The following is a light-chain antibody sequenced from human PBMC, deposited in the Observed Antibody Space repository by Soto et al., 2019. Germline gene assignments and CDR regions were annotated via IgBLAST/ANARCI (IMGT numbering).Light chain of an antibody. CDR2: WAS. Sequence: DIVMTQSPDSLAVSLGERATINCKSSQSVLYSSNNKNYLAWYQQRPGQPPKLLIYWASTRESGVPDRFSGSGSGTDFTLKISRVEAEDVGVYYCMQALQTPRTFGGGTKVEIK. V-gene: IGKV4-1*01. CDR1: QSVLYSSNNKNY. CDR3: MQALQTPRT. J-gene: IGKJ4*01.